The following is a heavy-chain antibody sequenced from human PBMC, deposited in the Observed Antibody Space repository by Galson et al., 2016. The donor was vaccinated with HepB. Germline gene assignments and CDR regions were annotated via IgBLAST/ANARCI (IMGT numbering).Heavy chain of an antibody. CDR3: ARAAAGDYLYYGVDV. CDR2: INDSGKT. V-gene: IGHV4-34*01. J-gene: IGHJ6*02. D-gene: IGHD6-13*01. CDR1: GDSFSNYV. Sequence: LSLTCAVNGDSFSNYVWTWIRQTPGKGLEWIGDINDSGKTNFNPSLKSRFAISVDPSKNQFSLKVTSVTAADTGEYFCARAAAGDYLYYGVDVWGQGTTVIVSS.